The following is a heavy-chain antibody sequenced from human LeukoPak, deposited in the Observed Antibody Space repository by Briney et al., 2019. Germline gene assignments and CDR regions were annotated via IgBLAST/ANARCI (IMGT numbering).Heavy chain of an antibody. Sequence: SETLSLTCAVYGGSFSGYYWSWIRQPPGKGLEWIGEINHSGSTNYNPSLKSRVTISVGTSKNQFSLKLSSVTAADTAVYYCAANYYGSGSYYRTRYNWFDPWGQGTLVTVSS. CDR2: INHSGST. CDR1: GGSFSGYY. D-gene: IGHD3-10*01. CDR3: AANYYGSGSYYRTRYNWFDP. V-gene: IGHV4-34*01. J-gene: IGHJ5*02.